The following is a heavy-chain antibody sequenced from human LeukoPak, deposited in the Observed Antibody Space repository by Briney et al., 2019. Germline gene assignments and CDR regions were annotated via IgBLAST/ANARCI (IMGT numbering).Heavy chain of an antibody. J-gene: IGHJ5*02. CDR2: INHSGST. CDR1: GGSFSGYY. Sequence: SETLSLTCAVYGGSFSGYYWSWIRQPPGKGLEWIGEINHSGSTYYNPSLKSRVTISVDTSKNQFSLKLSSVTAADTAVYYCARGLSMYYYGSGSYYTRWFDPWGQGTLVTVSS. V-gene: IGHV4-34*01. D-gene: IGHD3-10*01. CDR3: ARGLSMYYYGSGSYYTRWFDP.